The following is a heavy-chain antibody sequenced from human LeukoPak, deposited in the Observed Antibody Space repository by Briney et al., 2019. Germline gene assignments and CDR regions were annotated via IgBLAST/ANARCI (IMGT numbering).Heavy chain of an antibody. Sequence: GGSLRLSCAASGLTFSRYWMHWVRQAPGKGLMWVSRINSVGSSTTYADPVKGRFTISRDNAKNTLYLQMNSLRPEDTAVYYCARDTEYCTGGICRLECWGQGTLVTVSS. CDR1: GLTFSRYW. V-gene: IGHV3-74*03. J-gene: IGHJ4*02. D-gene: IGHD2-8*02. CDR2: INSVGSST. CDR3: ARDTEYCTGGICRLEC.